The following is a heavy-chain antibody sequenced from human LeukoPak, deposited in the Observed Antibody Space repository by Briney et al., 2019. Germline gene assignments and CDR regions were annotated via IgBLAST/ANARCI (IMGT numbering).Heavy chain of an antibody. CDR2: IRGTGGNT. D-gene: IGHD6-13*01. J-gene: IGHJ4*02. CDR3: AKGPKQQLVGSRGHFFDY. CDR1: EFIFSSYA. Sequence: GGSLRLSCAASEFIFSSYAMTWVRQAPGKGLEWVSLIRGTGGNTYYADSVKGRFTMSRDNSKNTLYLQLNSLRAEDTAVYYCAKGPKQQLVGSRGHFFDYWGQGTLVTVSS. V-gene: IGHV3-23*01.